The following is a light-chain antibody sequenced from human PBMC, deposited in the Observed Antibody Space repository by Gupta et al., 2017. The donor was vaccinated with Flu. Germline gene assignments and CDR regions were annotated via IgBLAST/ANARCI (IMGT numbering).Light chain of an antibody. J-gene: IGKJ4*01. CDR3: QQYNYWPPLT. Sequence: EIVMTQSPATLSLSPGERATLSCRASQSVDNNLAWYQQKPGQAPRLLMYGASTRATGIPARFSGSGSGTEFTLTISSLQSEDFAVYYCQQYNYWPPLTFGGGTKVEIK. V-gene: IGKV3D-15*01. CDR2: GAS. CDR1: QSVDNN.